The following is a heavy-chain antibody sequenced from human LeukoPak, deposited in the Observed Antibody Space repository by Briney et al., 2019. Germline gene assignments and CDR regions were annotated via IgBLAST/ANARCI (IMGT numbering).Heavy chain of an antibody. D-gene: IGHD2-2*01. J-gene: IGHJ4*02. V-gene: IGHV4-39*01. CDR2: IYYSGST. CDR3: ALTPRGYCSSTSCAHRDY. CDR1: GGSLSSSSYY. Sequence: PSETLSPTCTVPGGSLSSSSYYWGWIRQPPGKGLEWIGRIYYSGSTYYNPSLKSRVTISVDTSKNQFSLTLSALTAANTAVYYCALTPRGYCSSTSCAHRDYWGQGTLVTASS.